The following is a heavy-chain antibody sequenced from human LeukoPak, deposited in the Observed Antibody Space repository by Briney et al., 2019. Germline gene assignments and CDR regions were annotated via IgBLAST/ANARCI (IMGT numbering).Heavy chain of an antibody. J-gene: IGHJ1*01. CDR3: AREDYGDYFFSVQH. D-gene: IGHD4-17*01. V-gene: IGHV3-30-3*01. CDR1: GFTFSSYA. Sequence: GGSLRLSCAASGFTFSSYAMHWVRQAPGKGLEWVAVISYDGSNKYYADSVKGRFTISRDNSKNTLYLQMNSLRAEDTAVYYCAREDYGDYFFSVQHWGQGTLVTVSS. CDR2: ISYDGSNK.